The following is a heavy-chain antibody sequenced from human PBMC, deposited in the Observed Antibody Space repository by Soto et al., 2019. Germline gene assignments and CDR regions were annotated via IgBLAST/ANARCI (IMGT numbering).Heavy chain of an antibody. CDR2: IIPILGIA. Sequence: QVQLVQSGAEVKKPGSSVKVSCKASGGTFSSYTISWVRQAPGQGLEWMGRIIPILGIANYAQKFQGRVTITADKSTSTAYMELSSLRSEDTAVYYGARRLAGGYNGVDYWGQGTLVTVSS. D-gene: IGHD5-12*01. CDR1: GGTFSSYT. V-gene: IGHV1-69*02. CDR3: ARRLAGGYNGVDY. J-gene: IGHJ4*02.